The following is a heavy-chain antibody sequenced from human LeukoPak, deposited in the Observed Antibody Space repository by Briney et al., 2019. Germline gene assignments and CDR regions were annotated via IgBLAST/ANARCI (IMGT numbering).Heavy chain of an antibody. D-gene: IGHD3-22*01. Sequence: SGTLSLTCGVSGGSITNTNYWTWVRQPPGKGLEWIGEIYHSGSANYNPSLKSRVTISVDKSKNQFSLKLSSVTAADTAVYYCASAGHDGSGYKVCWGQGTLVTVSS. CDR3: ASAGHDGSGYKVC. V-gene: IGHV4-4*02. CDR2: IYHSGSA. J-gene: IGHJ4*02. CDR1: GGSITNTNY.